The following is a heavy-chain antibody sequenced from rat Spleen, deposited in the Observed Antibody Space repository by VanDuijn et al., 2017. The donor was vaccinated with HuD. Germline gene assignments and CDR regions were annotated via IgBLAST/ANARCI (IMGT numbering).Heavy chain of an antibody. CDR3: TRETIVSPY. D-gene: IGHD1-11*01. CDR1: GFSLTTHH. V-gene: IGHV2-63*01. J-gene: IGHJ2*01. Sequence: QVRLKESGPGLVQPSQTLSLTCTVSGFSLTTHHVSWVRQPPGKSLVWMGRMRYDGDTYYNSALKSRLSISRDTSKNQVFLKMNSLQTDDTAIYFCTRETIVSPYWGQGVMVTVSS. CDR2: MRYDGDT.